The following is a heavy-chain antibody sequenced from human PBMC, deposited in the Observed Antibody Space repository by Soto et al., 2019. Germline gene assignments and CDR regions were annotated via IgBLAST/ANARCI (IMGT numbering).Heavy chain of an antibody. Sequence: PGGSLRLSCAASGFTFSSYAMHWVRQAPGKGLEWVAVISYDGSNKYYADSVKGRFTISRDNSKNTLYLQLNSLRAEDTAVYYYARDKRDLRNLEWSYYFDYWGQGTLVTVSS. CDR1: GFTFSSYA. J-gene: IGHJ4*02. D-gene: IGHD3-3*01. CDR3: ARDKRDLRNLEWSYYFDY. CDR2: ISYDGSNK. V-gene: IGHV3-30-3*01.